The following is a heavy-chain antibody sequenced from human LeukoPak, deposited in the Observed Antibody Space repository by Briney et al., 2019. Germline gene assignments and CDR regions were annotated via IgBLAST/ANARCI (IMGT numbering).Heavy chain of an antibody. CDR3: AKAPYGDYVPWFDP. Sequence: GGSLRLSCAASGFTFSSYAMSWVRQAPRKGLEWVSAISGSGGSTYYADSVTGRFTISRDNSKNTLYLQMNGLRAEDTAVYYCAKAPYGDYVPWFDPWGQGTLVTVSS. D-gene: IGHD4-17*01. V-gene: IGHV3-23*01. J-gene: IGHJ5*02. CDR1: GFTFSSYA. CDR2: ISGSGGST.